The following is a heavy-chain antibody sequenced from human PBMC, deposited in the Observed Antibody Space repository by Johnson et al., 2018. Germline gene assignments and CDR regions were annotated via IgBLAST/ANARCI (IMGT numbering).Heavy chain of an antibody. D-gene: IGHD2-21*01. CDR2: ISWNSGTI. J-gene: IGHJ6*03. V-gene: IGHV3-9*01. Sequence: VQLVQSGGGLVQPGRSLRLSCAASGFTFDDYALHWVRPAPGKGLEWVSGISWNSGTIDYADSVKGRFTISRDNAKNSLYLQMNSLRAEDTAFYYCAKDRGGGAYYYHYMDVWGKGTTVTVSS. CDR1: GFTFDDYA. CDR3: AKDRGGGAYYYHYMDV.